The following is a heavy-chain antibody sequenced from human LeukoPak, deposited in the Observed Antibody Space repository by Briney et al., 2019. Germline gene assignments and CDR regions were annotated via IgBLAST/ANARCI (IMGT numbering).Heavy chain of an antibody. V-gene: IGHV4-30-4*01. CDR2: IYDSGST. CDR1: GASIRSSDYY. CDR3: ARDCSGGSCYGAFDI. D-gene: IGHD2-15*01. J-gene: IGHJ3*02. Sequence: SETLSLTCTVSGASIRSSDYYWSWIRQPPGKGLEWIRYIYDSGSTYYNPSLKSRITISVDTPENRFSLKLSSVTATDTAVYYCARDCSGGSCYGAFDIWGQGTMVTVSS.